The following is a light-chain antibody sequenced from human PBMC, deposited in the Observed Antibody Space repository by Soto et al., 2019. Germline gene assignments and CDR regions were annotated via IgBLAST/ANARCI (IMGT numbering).Light chain of an antibody. CDR3: QQYNSYPLT. V-gene: IGKV1-5*03. Sequence: DIQMTQSPSTLSASVGDRVTITCRPSQSISSWLAWYQQKPGKAPKLLIYKASSLESGVPSRFSGSGSGTEFTLSISSLQPDDFATYYCQQYNSYPLTFGRGTKV. CDR1: QSISSW. J-gene: IGKJ4*01. CDR2: KAS.